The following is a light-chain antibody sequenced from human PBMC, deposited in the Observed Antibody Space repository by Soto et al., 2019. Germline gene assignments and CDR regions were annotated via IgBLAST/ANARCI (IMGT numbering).Light chain of an antibody. CDR2: AAS. J-gene: IGKJ3*01. Sequence: DIQMTQSPSSLSASVGDRVTITCRASQSISSYLNWYQQKPGKAPKLLIYAASSLQSGVPSRFSGSGSGTDFTLTISSLQPEDFATYYCQQSYSFGPRTKVDI. V-gene: IGKV1-39*01. CDR1: QSISSY. CDR3: QQSYS.